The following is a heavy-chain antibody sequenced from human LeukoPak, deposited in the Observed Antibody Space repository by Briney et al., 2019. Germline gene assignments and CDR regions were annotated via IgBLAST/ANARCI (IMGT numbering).Heavy chain of an antibody. Sequence: SETLSLTCAVYGGSFSGYYWSWIRQPPGKGLEWIGEINHSGSTNYNPSLKSRVTISVDTSKNQFSLKLSSVTAADTAVYHCASGYSSGWHTFDYWGQGTLVTVSS. CDR3: ASGYSSGWHTFDY. CDR1: GGSFSGYY. V-gene: IGHV4-34*01. J-gene: IGHJ4*02. D-gene: IGHD6-19*01. CDR2: INHSGST.